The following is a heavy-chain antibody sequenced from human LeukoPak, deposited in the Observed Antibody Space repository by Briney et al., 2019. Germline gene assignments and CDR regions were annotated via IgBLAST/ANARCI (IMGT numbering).Heavy chain of an antibody. D-gene: IGHD2-2*01. V-gene: IGHV3-23*01. Sequence: GGSLRLSCAASGFTFSIYAMSWVRQAPGKGLEWVSAISGSGGSTYYADSVKGRFTISRDNSKNTLYLQMNSLRAEDTAVYYCAKVGAGIVVVPAAAERGDYWGQGTLVTVSS. J-gene: IGHJ4*02. CDR1: GFTFSIYA. CDR3: AKVGAGIVVVPAAAERGDY. CDR2: ISGSGGST.